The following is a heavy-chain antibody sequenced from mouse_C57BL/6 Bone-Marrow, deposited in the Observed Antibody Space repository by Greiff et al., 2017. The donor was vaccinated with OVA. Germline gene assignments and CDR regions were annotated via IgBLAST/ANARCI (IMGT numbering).Heavy chain of an antibody. Sequence: QVQLQQPGAELVKPGASVKMSCKASGSTFTSYWITLVKQRPGQGLAWIGDIYPGSGSTNYNEKFKSKATLTVDTSSSTAYLQLSSLTSEDSAVYDCAWGDYDAWFAYWGQGTLGTVSA. D-gene: IGHD2-4*01. V-gene: IGHV1-55*01. CDR1: GSTFTSYW. J-gene: IGHJ3*01. CDR2: IYPGSGST. CDR3: AWGDYDAWFAY.